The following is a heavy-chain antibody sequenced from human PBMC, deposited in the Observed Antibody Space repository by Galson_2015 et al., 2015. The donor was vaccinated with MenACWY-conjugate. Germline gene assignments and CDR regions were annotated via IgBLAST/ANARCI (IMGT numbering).Heavy chain of an antibody. CDR3: ARDPLGYSYDYFDP. J-gene: IGHJ5*02. CDR2: INVGSGNT. D-gene: IGHD5-18*01. V-gene: IGHV1-3*01. CDR1: GSTFTNYA. Sequence: SVKVSCKASGSTFTNYALHWMRQAPGQRLEWMGRINVGSGNTRSSQKFQGRVTITTDTSASTAYMELSSLRSEDTAVYYCARDPLGYSYDYFDPWGQGTLVTVSS.